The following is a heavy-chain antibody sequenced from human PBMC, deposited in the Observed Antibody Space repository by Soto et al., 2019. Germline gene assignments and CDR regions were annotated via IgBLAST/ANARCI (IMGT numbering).Heavy chain of an antibody. J-gene: IGHJ4*02. D-gene: IGHD3-3*01. Sequence: GESLKISCKGSGYNFAGYWIAWVRQMPGKGLELVGIIYPSDSDTRYRPSFQGQVTISADKSISSAYLQWSSLRASDTAMYYCARGGVSTRTFDYWGQGTPVTVSS. V-gene: IGHV5-51*01. CDR3: ARGGVSTRTFDY. CDR1: GYNFAGYW. CDR2: IYPSDSDT.